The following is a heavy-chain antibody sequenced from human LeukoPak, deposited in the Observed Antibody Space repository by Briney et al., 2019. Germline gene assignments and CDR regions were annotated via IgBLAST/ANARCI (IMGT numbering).Heavy chain of an antibody. CDR2: IREDGTEK. V-gene: IGHV3-7*01. Sequence: GGSLRLSCTASGFTFSGAWMTWVCQAPGKGLEWVANIREDGTEKNYVDSVKGRFTISRDNAKNSLFLQMSNLRAEDTAVYYCARDGLSSSWYTGNWFDPWGQGTLVTVSS. CDR3: ARDGLSSSWYTGNWFDP. D-gene: IGHD6-13*01. CDR1: GFTFSGAW. J-gene: IGHJ5*02.